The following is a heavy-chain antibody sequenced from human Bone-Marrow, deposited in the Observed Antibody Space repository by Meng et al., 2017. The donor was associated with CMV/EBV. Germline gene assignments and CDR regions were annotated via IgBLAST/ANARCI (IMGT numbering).Heavy chain of an antibody. CDR2: INPNSGGT. J-gene: IGHJ4*02. CDR3: AREDYDSSGYPLNY. CDR1: GYTFTSYY. V-gene: IGHV1-2*02. Sequence: ASVKVSCKASGYTFTSYYMHWVRQAPGQGLEWMGWINPNSGGTNYAQKFQGRVTMTRDTSISTAYMELSRLRSDDTAVYYCAREDYDSSGYPLNYWGQGTLVTVSS. D-gene: IGHD3-22*01.